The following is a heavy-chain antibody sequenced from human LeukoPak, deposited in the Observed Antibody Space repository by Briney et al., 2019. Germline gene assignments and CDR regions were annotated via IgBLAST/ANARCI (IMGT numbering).Heavy chain of an antibody. V-gene: IGHV1-69*01. CDR3: ALYSSGWYGFFDY. J-gene: IGHJ4*02. CDR2: IIPMFGTT. D-gene: IGHD6-19*01. CDR1: GGTFSSYA. Sequence: SVKVSCKAFGGTFSSYAITWVRQAPGQGLEWMGVIIPMFGTTNYAQKFQGRVTITADESTSTAYMELRSLRSDDTAVYYCALYSSGWYGFFDYWGQGTLVTVSS.